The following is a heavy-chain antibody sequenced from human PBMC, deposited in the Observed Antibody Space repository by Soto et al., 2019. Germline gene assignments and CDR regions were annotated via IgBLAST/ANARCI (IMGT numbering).Heavy chain of an antibody. J-gene: IGHJ4*02. D-gene: IGHD2-21*01. CDR2: IYPGDSDT. CDR3: ARQSSVASVVSLIDY. CDR1: GYSFTSYW. V-gene: IGHV5-51*01. Sequence: GESLKISCKGSGYSFTSYWIGWVRQMPGKGLEWMGIIYPGDSDTRYSPSFQGQVTISADKSISTAYLQWSSLKASDTAMYYCARQSSVASVVSLIDYWGQGTLVTVSS.